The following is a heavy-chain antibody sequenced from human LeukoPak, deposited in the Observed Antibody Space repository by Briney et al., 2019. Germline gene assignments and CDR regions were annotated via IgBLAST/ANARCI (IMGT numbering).Heavy chain of an antibody. Sequence: SETLSLTCAVSGGSISSYYWGWVRQPPGKGLEWIGTIYYSGSSYYNPSLKSRVTISVDTSKNQFSLKLSSVIAADTAVYYCARHAYPYYFDYWGQGTLVTVSS. V-gene: IGHV4-39*01. D-gene: IGHD2-2*02. CDR2: IYYSGSS. CDR1: GGSISSYY. J-gene: IGHJ4*02. CDR3: ARHAYPYYFDY.